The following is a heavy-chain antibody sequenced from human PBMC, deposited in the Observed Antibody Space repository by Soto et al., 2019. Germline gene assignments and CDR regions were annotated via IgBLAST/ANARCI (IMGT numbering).Heavy chain of an antibody. V-gene: IGHV5-51*01. CDR1: GYSFTTHW. Sequence: PGESLKISCKGSGYSFTTHWIGWVRQMPGKGLEWMGIIYPGDSDTRYSPSFQGQVTISADKSISTAYLQWSSLKASDTAMYYCARQGGLDCGGDCYSGVCIWGQGTMVTVSS. J-gene: IGHJ3*02. D-gene: IGHD2-21*02. CDR3: ARQGGLDCGGDCYSGVCI. CDR2: IYPGDSDT.